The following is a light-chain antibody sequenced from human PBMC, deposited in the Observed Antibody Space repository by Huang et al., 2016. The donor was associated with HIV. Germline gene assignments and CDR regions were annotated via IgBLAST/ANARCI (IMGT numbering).Light chain of an antibody. CDR2: SAS. Sequence: DIQMNQSPSSLSASVGDRVTITCRTSEGISTYLNWYQQKPGKAPILLIDSASRFQSGVPARFSGRVSGTHFTLTISSLQPEDFATYYCQQSYITPRTFGQGTKLDIK. J-gene: IGKJ2*01. CDR3: QQSYITPRT. V-gene: IGKV1-39*01. CDR1: EGISTY.